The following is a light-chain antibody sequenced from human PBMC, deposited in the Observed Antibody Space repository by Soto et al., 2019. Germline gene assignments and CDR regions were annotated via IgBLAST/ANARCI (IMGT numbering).Light chain of an antibody. Sequence: EIVLTQSPGTLSLSPGERATLSCRASQSVSSSYLAWYQQKPGQAPRLLIYDASNRATGIPARFSGSGSGTDFTLTISSLEAEDFALYYCQQYGSSGTFGQGTKVDIK. CDR2: DAS. V-gene: IGKV3-20*01. CDR1: QSVSSSY. J-gene: IGKJ1*01. CDR3: QQYGSSGT.